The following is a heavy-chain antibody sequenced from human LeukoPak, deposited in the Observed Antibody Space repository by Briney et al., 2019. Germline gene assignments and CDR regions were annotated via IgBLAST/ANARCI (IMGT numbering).Heavy chain of an antibody. CDR2: IFAGESAY. Sequence: GESLKISCKGSGSGFTNYWIGWVRQMHGKGLEWTATIFAGESAYSYHPSFQGQVTTPADKSVTTDYLHWSNTNASDTAMHNRARLDYDDYGFYYCGQRTLGTVSS. CDR3: ARLDYDDYGFYY. J-gene: IGHJ4*02. V-gene: IGHV5-51*01. CDR1: GSGFTNYW. D-gene: IGHD4-17*01.